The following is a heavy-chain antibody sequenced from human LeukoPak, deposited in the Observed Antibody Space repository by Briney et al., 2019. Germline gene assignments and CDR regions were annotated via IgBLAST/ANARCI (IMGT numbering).Heavy chain of an antibody. D-gene: IGHD4-23*01. CDR2: IYYSGST. Sequence: SETLSLTCTVSGGSLSSSSYYWGWIRQPPGKGLEWIGSIYYSGSTYYNPSLKSRVTISVDTSKNQFSLKLSSVTAADTAVYYCARLSVANHFDYWGQGTLVTVSS. CDR3: ARLSVANHFDY. CDR1: GGSLSSSSYY. V-gene: IGHV4-39*01. J-gene: IGHJ4*02.